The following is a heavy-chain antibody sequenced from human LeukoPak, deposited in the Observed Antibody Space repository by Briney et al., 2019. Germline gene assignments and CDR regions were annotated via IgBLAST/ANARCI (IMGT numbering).Heavy chain of an antibody. CDR3: ARAVLPLGPNPRDY. CDR2: INPNSGGT. CDR1: GYTFTGYY. J-gene: IGHJ4*02. V-gene: IGHV1-2*02. Sequence: ASVKVSCKASGYTFTGYYMHWVRQAPGQGLEWMGWINPNSGGTNYAQKFQGRVTMIRDTSISTAYMELSRLRSDGTAVYYCARAVLPLGPNPRDYWGRGTLVTVSS. D-gene: IGHD2/OR15-2a*01.